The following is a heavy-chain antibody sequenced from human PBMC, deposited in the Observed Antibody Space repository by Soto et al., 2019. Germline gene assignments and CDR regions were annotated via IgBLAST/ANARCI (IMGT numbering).Heavy chain of an antibody. J-gene: IGHJ3*01. D-gene: IGHD4-17*01. V-gene: IGHV1-69*13. CDR3: ARGHEYGGNSDDFDV. Sequence: QVHLVQSGAEVKKPGSSVKVSCKYSGGTFRTESINWVRQAPGQGPEWMGGILPFFGTADYAPRFQGRVTITADGATTTAYMELRSLTSQDTAVYFCARGHEYGGNSDDFDVWGQGKMVTVSS. CDR2: ILPFFGTA. CDR1: GGTFRTES.